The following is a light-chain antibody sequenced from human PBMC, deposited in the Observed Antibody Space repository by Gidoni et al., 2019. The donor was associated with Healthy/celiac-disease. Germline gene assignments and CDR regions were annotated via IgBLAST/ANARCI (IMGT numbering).Light chain of an antibody. J-gene: IGKJ2*01. V-gene: IGKV1-5*01. CDR1: QSIRSS. Sequence: DTQMTQSPSTLSASVVDRVTITCRSSQSIRSSLDWYQQKPGKAPKPLIYDASSLESGGPSRFSGSGSGTKITLTINSLQPDDFATYYCQQYDIDSLFGQGTKLEI. CDR3: QQYDIDSL. CDR2: DAS.